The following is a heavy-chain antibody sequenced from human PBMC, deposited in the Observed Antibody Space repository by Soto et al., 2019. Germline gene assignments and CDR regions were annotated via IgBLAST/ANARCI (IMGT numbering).Heavy chain of an antibody. CDR3: ARHADTGYSNSGNWFGP. CDR1: SGSISSSSYY. CDR2: ISYSGSV. Sequence: SETLSLTCIVSSGSISSSSYYWGWIRQPPGKGLEWIGSISYSGSVYYNASLKSRVTISVDTSKNQFSLRLSSVTAADTAVYYCARHADTGYSNSGNWFGPWGQGVLVTVSS. V-gene: IGHV4-39*01. J-gene: IGHJ5*02. D-gene: IGHD6-13*01.